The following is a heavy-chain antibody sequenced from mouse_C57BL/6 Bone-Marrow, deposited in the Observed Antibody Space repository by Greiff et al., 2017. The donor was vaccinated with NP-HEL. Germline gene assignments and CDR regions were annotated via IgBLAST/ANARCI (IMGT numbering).Heavy chain of an antibody. Sequence: EVKVVESGGGLVQSGRSLRLSCATSGFTFSDFYMEWVRQAPGKGLEWIAASRNKANDYTTEYSASVKGRFIVSRDTSQSILYIQMNAQRAEDTAIYYCARDAAYAYAMDDWGQGTSVTVSS. CDR2: SRNKANDYTT. J-gene: IGHJ4*01. CDR1: GFTFSDFY. V-gene: IGHV7-1*01. D-gene: IGHD2-12*01. CDR3: ARDAAYAYAMDD.